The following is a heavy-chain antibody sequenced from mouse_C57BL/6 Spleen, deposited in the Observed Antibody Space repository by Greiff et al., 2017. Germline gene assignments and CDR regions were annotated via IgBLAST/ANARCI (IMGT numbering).Heavy chain of an antibody. D-gene: IGHD2-3*01. V-gene: IGHV5-17*01. CDR3: AREGYDGYPSDV. Sequence: EVMLVESGGGLVKPGGSLKLSCAASGFTFSDYGMHWVRQAPEKGLEWVAYISSGSSTIYYADTVKGRFTISRDNAKNTLFLQMTSLRSEDTAMYYCAREGYDGYPSDVWGTGTTVTVSS. J-gene: IGHJ1*03. CDR2: ISSGSSTI. CDR1: GFTFSDYG.